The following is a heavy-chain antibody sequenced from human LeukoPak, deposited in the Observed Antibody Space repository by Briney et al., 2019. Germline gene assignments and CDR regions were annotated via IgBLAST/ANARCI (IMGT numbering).Heavy chain of an antibody. D-gene: IGHD2-8*01. V-gene: IGHV1-3*01. Sequence: ASVKVSCKASGYTFTSYAMHWVRQAPGQRLEWMGWINAGNGNTKYSQKLQGRVTITRDTSASTAYMELSSLRSEDTAVYYCAREMGYALGDYWGQGTLVTVSS. CDR1: GYTFTSYA. J-gene: IGHJ4*02. CDR2: INAGNGNT. CDR3: AREMGYALGDY.